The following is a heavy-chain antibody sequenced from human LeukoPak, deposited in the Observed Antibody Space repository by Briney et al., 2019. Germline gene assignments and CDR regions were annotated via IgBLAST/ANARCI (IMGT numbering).Heavy chain of an antibody. CDR1: GYSFTSHA. V-gene: IGHV1-18*01. D-gene: IGHD3-10*01. J-gene: IGHJ4*02. CDR3: ARDGGSEWLYFDY. Sequence: ASVKVSCKASGYSFTSHAISWVRQAPGQGLEWMGWISTYSNFTNSAQRFQGRVTMTTDTSTSTAYMELRSLRSDDTAVYYCARDGGSEWLYFDYWGQGTLVTVSS. CDR2: ISTYSNFT.